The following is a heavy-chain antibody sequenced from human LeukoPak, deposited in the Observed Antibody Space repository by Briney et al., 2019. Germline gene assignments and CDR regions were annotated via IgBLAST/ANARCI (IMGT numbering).Heavy chain of an antibody. CDR1: GFTFSTYS. Sequence: TGGSLRLSCAASGFTFSTYSINWVRQAPGKGLEWVSSISSSSYIYYADSVKGRFTISRDNAKNSLYLQMNSLRAEDTAVYYCAELGITMIGGVWGKGTTVTISS. V-gene: IGHV3-21*01. D-gene: IGHD3-10*02. CDR3: AELGITMIGGV. CDR2: ISSSSYI. J-gene: IGHJ6*04.